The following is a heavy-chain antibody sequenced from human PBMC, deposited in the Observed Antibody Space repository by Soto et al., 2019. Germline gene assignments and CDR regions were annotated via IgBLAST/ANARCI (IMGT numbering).Heavy chain of an antibody. V-gene: IGHV1-69*13. J-gene: IGHJ5*01. D-gene: IGHD6-13*01. CDR3: ARRPSASGTKNWFDS. CDR2: IIPIFGTA. Sequence: VASVKVSCKASGGTFSSYAISWVRQAPGQGLEWMGGIIPIFGTANYAQKFQGRVTITADESTSTAYMELSSLRSEDTAVYYCARRPSASGTKNWFDSWGQGTLVTVSS. CDR1: GGTFSSYA.